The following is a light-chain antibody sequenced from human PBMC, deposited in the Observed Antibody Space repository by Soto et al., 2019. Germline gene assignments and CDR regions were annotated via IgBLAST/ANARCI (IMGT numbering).Light chain of an antibody. V-gene: IGLV2-14*01. CDR1: SSDVGGYNY. Sequence: QSALTQPASASGSPGQSITISCTGTSSDVGGYNYVSWYQQHPGKAPKLIIYDVSNRPSGVANRFSGSKSGNTASLTISGLQAEDEADYYCSSYTGSSTLDVFGAGTKLTVL. CDR3: SSYTGSSTLDV. J-gene: IGLJ1*01. CDR2: DVS.